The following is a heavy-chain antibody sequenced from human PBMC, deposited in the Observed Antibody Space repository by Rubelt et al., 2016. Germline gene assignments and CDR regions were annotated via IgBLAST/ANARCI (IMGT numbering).Heavy chain of an antibody. Sequence: QVQLKQWGAGLLKPSETLSLTCAVYGGSFSGFYWSWIRQPPGKGLEWIGEISHRGDTNYNPSLKSRVTLSVDTSKNQFSLKLSSVTAADTAVYYCASGDFWSGYYLSRDWGQGTLVTVSS. V-gene: IGHV4-34*01. D-gene: IGHD3-3*01. CDR1: GGSFSGFY. CDR3: ASGDFWSGYYLSRD. J-gene: IGHJ4*02. CDR2: ISHRGDT.